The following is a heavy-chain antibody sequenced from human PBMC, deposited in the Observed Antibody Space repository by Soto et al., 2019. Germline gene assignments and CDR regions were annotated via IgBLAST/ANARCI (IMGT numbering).Heavy chain of an antibody. J-gene: IGHJ4*02. CDR3: AKDLSLLVDY. D-gene: IGHD3-16*01. CDR2: ISYDGSNK. CDR1: GFTFSSYG. V-gene: IGHV3-30*18. Sequence: QVQLVESGEGVVQPGRSLRLSCAASGFTFSSYGMHWVRQAPGKGLEWVAVISYDGSNKYYADSVKGRFTISRDNSKNTLYLQMNSLRAEDTAVYYCAKDLSLLVDYWGQGTLVTVSS.